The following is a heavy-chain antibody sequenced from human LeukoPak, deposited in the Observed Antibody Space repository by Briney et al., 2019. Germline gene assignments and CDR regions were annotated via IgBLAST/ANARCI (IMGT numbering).Heavy chain of an antibody. V-gene: IGHV1-2*06. CDR2: INPNSGGT. J-gene: IGHJ4*02. D-gene: IGHD2-15*01. CDR3: ASVCSGGSCYSGYYFDY. Sequence: GASVKVSCKASGYTFTGYCMHWVRQAPGQGLEWMGRINPNSGGTNYAQKFQGRVTMTRDTSISTAYMELSRLRSDDTAVYYCASVCSGGSCYSGYYFDYWGQGTLVTVSS. CDR1: GYTFTGYC.